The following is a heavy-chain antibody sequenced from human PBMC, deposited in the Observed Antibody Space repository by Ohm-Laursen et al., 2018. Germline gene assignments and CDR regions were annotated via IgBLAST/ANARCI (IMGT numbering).Heavy chain of an antibody. CDR3: AKGMFGELPLFDY. J-gene: IGHJ4*02. V-gene: IGHV1-8*01. Sequence: ASVKVSCKASGYTFTSYDINWVRQATGQGLEWMGWMNPNSGNTGYAQKFQGRVTMTRNTSISTAYMELSSLRSEDTALYYCAKGMFGELPLFDYWGQGTLVTVSS. D-gene: IGHD3-10*02. CDR1: GYTFTSYD. CDR2: MNPNSGNT.